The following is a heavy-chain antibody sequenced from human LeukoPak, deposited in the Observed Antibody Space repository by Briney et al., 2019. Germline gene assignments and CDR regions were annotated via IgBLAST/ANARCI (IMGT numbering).Heavy chain of an antibody. D-gene: IGHD6-13*01. CDR3: ATQDGGAYSSSWSGN. J-gene: IGHJ4*02. CDR2: IYYSRSA. V-gene: IGHV4-30-2*01. CDR1: GDSITSGGYC. Sequence: SETLSLTCVVSGDSITSGGYCWSWIRQPPGKGLEWLGYIYYSRSASYNPSLKSRVTLSVDTSKNQFSLKLSSVTAADTAVYYCATQDGGAYSSSWSGNWGQGTLVTVSS.